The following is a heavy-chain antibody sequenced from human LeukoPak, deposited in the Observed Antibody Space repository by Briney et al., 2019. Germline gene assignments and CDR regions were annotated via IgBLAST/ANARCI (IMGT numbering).Heavy chain of an antibody. J-gene: IGHJ3*02. CDR2: IRYDGSNK. CDR3: ANGGSSGYYLYDAFDI. Sequence: PGGSLRLSCAASGFTFSSYAMSWVRQAPGKGLEWVAFIRYDGSNKYYADSVKGRFTISRDNSKNTLYLQMNSLRAEDTAVYYCANGGSSGYYLYDAFDIWGQGTMVTVSS. V-gene: IGHV3-30*02. CDR1: GFTFSSYA. D-gene: IGHD3-22*01.